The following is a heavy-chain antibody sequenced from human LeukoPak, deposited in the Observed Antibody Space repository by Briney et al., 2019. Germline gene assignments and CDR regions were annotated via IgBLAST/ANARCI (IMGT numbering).Heavy chain of an antibody. Sequence: SVKVPCKASGGTFSSYAISWVRQAPGQGLEWMGGIIPIFGTANYAQKFQGRVTITADESTSTAYMELSSLRSEDTAVYYCARDPMQEYCGGDCYSPWGQGTLVSVSS. CDR3: ARDPMQEYCGGDCYSP. CDR1: GGTFSSYA. J-gene: IGHJ5*02. CDR2: IIPIFGTA. D-gene: IGHD2-21*02. V-gene: IGHV1-69*13.